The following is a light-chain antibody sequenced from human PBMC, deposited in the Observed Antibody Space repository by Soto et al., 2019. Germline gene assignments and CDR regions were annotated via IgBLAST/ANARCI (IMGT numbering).Light chain of an antibody. CDR3: SSYTSSSTLV. CDR1: SSDVGGYNY. Sequence: QSALTQPASVSGSPGQSITISCTGTSSDVGGYNYVSWYQQHPGKAPKLMISEVSNRPSGVSNRFSGSKSGNTASLTISGLXXXDXADYYCSSYTSSSTLVFGGGTKLTVL. J-gene: IGLJ2*01. V-gene: IGLV2-14*01. CDR2: EVS.